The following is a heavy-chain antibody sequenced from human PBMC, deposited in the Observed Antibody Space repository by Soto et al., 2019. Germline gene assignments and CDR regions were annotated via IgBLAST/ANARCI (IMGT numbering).Heavy chain of an antibody. Sequence: QVQLVESGGGVVQPGRSLRLSCAASGFTFSSYAMHWVRQAPGKGLEWVAVISYDGSNKYYADSVKGRFTISRDNSKNTLYLQMNSLRAEDTAVYYCARDNERANSSGYYYDFQHWGQGTLVTVSS. CDR1: GFTFSSYA. CDR3: ARDNERANSSGYYYDFQH. J-gene: IGHJ1*01. D-gene: IGHD3-22*01. CDR2: ISYDGSNK. V-gene: IGHV3-30-3*01.